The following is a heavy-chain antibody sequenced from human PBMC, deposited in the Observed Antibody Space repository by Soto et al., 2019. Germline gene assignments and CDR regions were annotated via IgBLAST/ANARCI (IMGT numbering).Heavy chain of an antibody. V-gene: IGHV3-9*01. CDR1: GFIFDDYA. Sequence: SLRLSCAASGFIFDDYAMHWVRQAPGKGLEWVSGISWNSGSIGYADSVKGRFTISRDNAKNSLYLQMNSLRAEDTALYYCAKDIGEMVRGALRAFDIWGQGTMVTVSS. D-gene: IGHD3-10*01. J-gene: IGHJ3*02. CDR2: ISWNSGSI. CDR3: AKDIGEMVRGALRAFDI.